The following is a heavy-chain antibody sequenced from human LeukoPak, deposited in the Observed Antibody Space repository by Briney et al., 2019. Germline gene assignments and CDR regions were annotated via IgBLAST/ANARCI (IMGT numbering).Heavy chain of an antibody. CDR1: GFTFSSYS. J-gene: IGHJ3*01. CDR2: ISSSSGYI. Sequence: PGGSLRLSCAAPGFTFSSYSMNWVRQAPGKGLEWVSSISSSSGYIYYADSVKGRFTISRDNAKNSLFLQMNSLRAEDTAVYYCARVRFMRGMVRDAFDFWGQGTVVTVSS. D-gene: IGHD5-18*01. V-gene: IGHV3-21*01. CDR3: ARVRFMRGMVRDAFDF.